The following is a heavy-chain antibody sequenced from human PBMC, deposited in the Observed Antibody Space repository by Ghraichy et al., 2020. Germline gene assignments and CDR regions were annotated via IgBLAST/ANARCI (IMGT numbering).Heavy chain of an antibody. CDR2: ISYSGST. V-gene: IGHV4-59*02. CDR1: GGSVTTYY. J-gene: IGHJ4*02. CDR3: ARGDYDNSGYYYYLEY. D-gene: IGHD3-22*01. Sequence: SETLSLTCTVSGGSVTTYYWTWIRQPPGKGLEWIGHISYSGSTNYNPSLKSRVTMSVDTSQNQFSLKVNSVTAADTAVYYCARGDYDNSGYYYYLEYWGQGALVSVSS.